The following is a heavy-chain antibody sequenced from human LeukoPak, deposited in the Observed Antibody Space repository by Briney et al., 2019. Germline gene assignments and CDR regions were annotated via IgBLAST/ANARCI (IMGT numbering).Heavy chain of an antibody. CDR1: GGSISSFD. V-gene: IGHV4-4*09. CDR2: IYTSGTT. CDR3: ARQGTSWYFGTVGS. Sequence: PSETLSLTCTVSGGSISSFDWSWIRQPPGKGLEWIGYIYTSGTTNYNPSLKSRVTISVDTSKNQFSLKLSSVTAADTAVYYCARQGTSWYFGTVGSWGQGTLVTVSS. D-gene: IGHD6-13*01. J-gene: IGHJ4*02.